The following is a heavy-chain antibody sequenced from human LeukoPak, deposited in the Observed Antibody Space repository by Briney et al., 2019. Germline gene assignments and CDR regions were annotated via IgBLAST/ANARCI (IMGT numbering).Heavy chain of an antibody. J-gene: IGHJ4*02. D-gene: IGHD6-6*01. CDR1: GFTFSSYA. CDR2: ISGSGGST. Sequence: GGSLRLSCAASGFTFSSYARSWVRQAPVKGLEWVSAISGSGGSTYYADSVKGRFTISRDNSKNTLYLQMNSLRAEDTAVYYCAKDLVAARPNYFDYWGQGTLVTVSS. CDR3: AKDLVAARPNYFDY. V-gene: IGHV3-23*01.